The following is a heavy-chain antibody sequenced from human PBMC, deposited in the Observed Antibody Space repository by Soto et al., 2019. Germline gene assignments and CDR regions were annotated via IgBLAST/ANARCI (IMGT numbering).Heavy chain of an antibody. D-gene: IGHD3-22*01. CDR1: GASLTSGDYY. Sequence: QVQLQESGPGLAKPSQTVSLTCTVSGASLTSGDYYWTWIRQVPGKDLEWLGYIFHTGTTFYTPSLKSRVLMSIDTSDNYFSLNLNSVTAADTAVYYCARGLGYDSNGRFLAAFDIWGHGTLVTVSA. V-gene: IGHV4-31*03. CDR3: ARGLGYDSNGRFLAAFDI. CDR2: IFHTGTT. J-gene: IGHJ3*02.